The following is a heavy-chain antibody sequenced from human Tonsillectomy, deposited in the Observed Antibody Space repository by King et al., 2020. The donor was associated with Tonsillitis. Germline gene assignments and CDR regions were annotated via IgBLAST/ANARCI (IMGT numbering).Heavy chain of an antibody. Sequence: DVQLVESGGGLVKPGGSLRLSCAASGFTFSNAWMSWVRQAPGKGLEWVGRIKSKTDGGTTDYAAPVKGRFTISRDDSKNTLYLQMNSLKTEDTAVYYCTTDPFLLWFGDPIWGQGTLVTVSS. V-gene: IGHV3-15*01. CDR1: GFTFSNAW. CDR2: IKSKTDGGTT. CDR3: TTDPFLLWFGDPI. J-gene: IGHJ4*02. D-gene: IGHD3-10*01.